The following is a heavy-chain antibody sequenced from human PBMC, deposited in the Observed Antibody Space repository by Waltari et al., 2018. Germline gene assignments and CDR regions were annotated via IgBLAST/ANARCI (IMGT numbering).Heavy chain of an antibody. CDR3: ATRSGSYYEYWFDP. V-gene: IGHV1-24*01. CDR1: GYTLTELS. J-gene: IGHJ5*02. CDR2: FDHEDGET. Sequence: QVQLVQSGAEVKKPGASVKVSCKVSGYTLTELSMHWVRQAPGKGLEWMGGFDHEDGETIYAQQFQGSVTMTEDTSTDTAYMELSSLRSEDTAVYYCATRSGSYYEYWFDPWGQGTLVTVSS. D-gene: IGHD1-26*01.